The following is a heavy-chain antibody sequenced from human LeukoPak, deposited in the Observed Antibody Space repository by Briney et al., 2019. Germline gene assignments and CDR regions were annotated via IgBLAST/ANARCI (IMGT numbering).Heavy chain of an antibody. J-gene: IGHJ3*02. V-gene: IGHV4-4*07. CDR1: GGSISSYY. CDR2: IYTSGST. Sequence: SETLSLTCTVSGGSISSYYWSWIRQPAGKGLEWIGRIYTSGSTNYNPSLKSRVTISLDTSKNQFSLKVISMTAADTAAYYCTKSEGYGLIRICGRGTMVTVSS. CDR3: TKSEGYGLIRI. D-gene: IGHD3-10*01.